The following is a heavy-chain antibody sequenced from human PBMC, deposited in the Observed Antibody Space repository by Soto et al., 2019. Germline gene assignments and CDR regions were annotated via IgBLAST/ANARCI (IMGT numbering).Heavy chain of an antibody. CDR3: ARAGVRGDYNDY. V-gene: IGHV3-7*05. J-gene: IGHJ4*02. D-gene: IGHD3-3*01. CDR2: IKQDGSEK. Sequence: EVQLVESGGGLVQPGGSLRLSCAASGFTFSSYWMSWVRQAPGKGLAWVAHIKQDGSEKYYVDSVKGRFTISRDNAKNSLYLQMNSLGAEDPAVYYRARAGVRGDYNDYWGQGTLVTVSS. CDR1: GFTFSSYW.